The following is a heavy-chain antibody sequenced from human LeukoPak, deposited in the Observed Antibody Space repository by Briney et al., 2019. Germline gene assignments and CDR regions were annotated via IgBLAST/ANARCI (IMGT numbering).Heavy chain of an antibody. CDR1: GFTFDDYG. Sequence: SGGSLRLSCAASGFTFDDYGMSWVRQAPGKGLEWVSGINWNGGSTGYADSVKVRFTISRDNAKNSLYLQMNSLRAEDTALYYCARDRDPSGPDAFDIWGQGTMVTVSS. D-gene: IGHD3-10*01. CDR3: ARDRDPSGPDAFDI. CDR2: INWNGGST. V-gene: IGHV3-20*04. J-gene: IGHJ3*02.